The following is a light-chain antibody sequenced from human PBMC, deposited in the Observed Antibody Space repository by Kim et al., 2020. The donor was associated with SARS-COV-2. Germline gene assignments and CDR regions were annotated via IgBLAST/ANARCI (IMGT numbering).Light chain of an antibody. CDR3: EQYSNWPPGT. Sequence: SPGDRATLSCRAGRSVSTDLAWYQQRPGQAPRLLISGASTRATGVPARFSGSGSGTEFTLTISSLQSEDFAIYYCEQYSNWPPGTFGQGTKVDIK. J-gene: IGKJ1*01. CDR2: GAS. V-gene: IGKV3-15*01. CDR1: RSVSTD.